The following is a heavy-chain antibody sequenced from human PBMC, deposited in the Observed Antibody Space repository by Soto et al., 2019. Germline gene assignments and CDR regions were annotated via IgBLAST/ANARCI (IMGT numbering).Heavy chain of an antibody. CDR3: AREGQWLVFGYFDL. D-gene: IGHD6-19*01. CDR2: ISSSSSYI. Sequence: EVQLVESGGGLVKPGGSLRLSCAASGFTFSSYSMNWVRQAPGKGLEWVSSISSSSSYIYYADSVKGRFTISRDNAKNSLYLQMNSLRAEDTAVYYCAREGQWLVFGYFDLWGRGTLVTVSS. J-gene: IGHJ2*01. CDR1: GFTFSSYS. V-gene: IGHV3-21*01.